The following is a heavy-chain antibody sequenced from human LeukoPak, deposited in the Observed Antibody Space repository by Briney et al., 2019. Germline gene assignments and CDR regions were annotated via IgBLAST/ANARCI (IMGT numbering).Heavy chain of an antibody. CDR2: ISGSGGST. Sequence: GGSLRLSCATSGFTFSSYAMSWVRQAPGKGLEWVSAISGSGGSTYYADSVKGRFTIPRDNSKNTLYLQMNSLRAEDTAVYYCAKDQGSYYYDSSGYFWGQGTLVTVSS. D-gene: IGHD3-22*01. CDR1: GFTFSSYA. J-gene: IGHJ4*02. CDR3: AKDQGSYYYDSSGYF. V-gene: IGHV3-23*01.